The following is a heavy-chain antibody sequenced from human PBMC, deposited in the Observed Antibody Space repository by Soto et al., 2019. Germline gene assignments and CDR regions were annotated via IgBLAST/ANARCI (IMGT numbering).Heavy chain of an antibody. J-gene: IGHJ3*02. CDR2: FDPEDGET. CDR1: GYTLTELS. Sequence: VKDSCKVSGYTLTELSMHWVRQAPGKGLEWMGGFDPEDGETIYAQKFQGRVTMTEATSTDTAYMELSSLRSGDTAVYYCATGYSGSYYERAFDIWGQGTMVTVSS. D-gene: IGHD1-26*01. CDR3: ATGYSGSYYERAFDI. V-gene: IGHV1-24*01.